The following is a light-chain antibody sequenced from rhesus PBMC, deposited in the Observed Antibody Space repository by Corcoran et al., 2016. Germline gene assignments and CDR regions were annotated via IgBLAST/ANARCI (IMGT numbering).Light chain of an antibody. Sequence: DVQMTQSPSSLSASVGDTVTITCQASQGITSWLAWYHQKPGKAPKLLIYKATSLHSGVPSRFSGSGSGKHFTLTIRSLQPEDFATYFCLQYSSSPFTFGPWTKLDIK. CDR2: KAT. CDR1: QGITSW. J-gene: IGKJ3*01. CDR3: LQYSSSPFT. V-gene: IGKV1-22*01.